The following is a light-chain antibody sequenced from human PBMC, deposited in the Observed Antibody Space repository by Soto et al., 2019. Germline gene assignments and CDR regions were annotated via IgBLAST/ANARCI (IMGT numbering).Light chain of an antibody. CDR3: QQYNNWRGH. J-gene: IGKJ3*01. CDR1: QTIGNN. Sequence: EIVMTQSPATLSVSPGERATLSCRTSQTIGNNLAWSQQRPGQAPRLLIYDASTSATGIPARFSVSGSGTEFTLTISSLQSEYVAVYYGQQYNNWRGHFGPGTKVEIK. CDR2: DAS. V-gene: IGKV3-15*01.